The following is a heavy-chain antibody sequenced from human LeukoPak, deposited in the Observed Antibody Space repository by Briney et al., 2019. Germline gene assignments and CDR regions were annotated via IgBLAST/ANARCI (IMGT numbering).Heavy chain of an antibody. J-gene: IGHJ5*02. CDR3: ARDNYDILTGYNNWFDP. Sequence: SETLSLTCTLSGGSLSSYYWSWIRKPPGKGLEWIGYIYYSGSTKYNPSLKSRVTISVDTSKNQFSLKLSSVTAADTAVYYGARDNYDILTGYNNWFDPWGQGTLVTVSS. CDR2: IYYSGST. CDR1: GGSLSSYY. V-gene: IGHV4-59*01. D-gene: IGHD3-9*01.